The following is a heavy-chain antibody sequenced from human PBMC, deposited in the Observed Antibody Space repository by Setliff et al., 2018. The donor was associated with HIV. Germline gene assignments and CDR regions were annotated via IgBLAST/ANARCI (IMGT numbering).Heavy chain of an antibody. Sequence: GGSLRLSCVASGFTFSDYSMNWVRQAPGKGLEWVSYINNISSTIYYADSVKGRFTISRDNAKNSLYLQMNSLRAEDTAMYYCARDKGPPPVVHLDYWGQGTLVTVSS. D-gene: IGHD3-10*02. CDR3: ARDKGPPPVVHLDY. V-gene: IGHV3-48*04. CDR2: INNISSTI. CDR1: GFTFSDYS. J-gene: IGHJ4*02.